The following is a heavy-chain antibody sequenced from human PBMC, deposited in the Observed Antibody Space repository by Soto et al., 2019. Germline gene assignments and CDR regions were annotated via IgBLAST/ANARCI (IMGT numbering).Heavy chain of an antibody. CDR1: GFSLSNARMG. J-gene: IGHJ6*03. Sequence: QVTLKESGPVLVKPTETLTLTCTVSGFSLSNARMGVSWIRQPPGKALEWLAHIFSNDEKSYSTSLKSRLTIYKDTSKSQVVLNMTNMDPVDTATFFCARILTAMVPNYFYYYYMDVWGKGTTVTVSS. V-gene: IGHV2-26*01. D-gene: IGHD5-18*01. CDR3: ARILTAMVPNYFYYYYMDV. CDR2: IFSNDEK.